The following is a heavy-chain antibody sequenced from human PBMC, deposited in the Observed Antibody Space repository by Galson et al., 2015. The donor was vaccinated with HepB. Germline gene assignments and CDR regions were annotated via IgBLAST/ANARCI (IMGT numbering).Heavy chain of an antibody. CDR2: FDPEHGET. CDR3: ATDSSNFYGAGYFDS. Sequence: SVKVSCKVSGDTHTQLSINWVRQAAGIGLEWMGGFDPEHGETIYAQKFQGRLSMTEDTSTDTAYMELSSLRSDDTAVYFCATDSSNFYGAGYFDSWGQGTLVTVSS. CDR1: GDTHTQLS. J-gene: IGHJ4*02. V-gene: IGHV1-24*01. D-gene: IGHD4-11*01.